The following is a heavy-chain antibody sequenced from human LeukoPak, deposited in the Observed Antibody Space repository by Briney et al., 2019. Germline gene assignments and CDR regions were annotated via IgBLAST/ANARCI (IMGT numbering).Heavy chain of an antibody. CDR2: ITGSGTST. CDR1: GFTFSSYG. Sequence: PGGSLRLSCAASGFTFSSYGMHWVRQAPGKGLEWVSAITGSGTSTYYADSVKGRFTISRDNSRNTLYLQMNSLRAEDTAVYYCAKDFGYSYAYTDYWGQGTLVTVSS. J-gene: IGHJ4*02. V-gene: IGHV3-23*01. D-gene: IGHD5-18*01. CDR3: AKDFGYSYAYTDY.